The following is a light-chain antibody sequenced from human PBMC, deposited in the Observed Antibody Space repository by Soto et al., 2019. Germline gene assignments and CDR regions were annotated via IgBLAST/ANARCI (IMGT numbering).Light chain of an antibody. V-gene: IGKV3-15*01. J-gene: IGKJ1*01. CDR1: QSVNSH. CDR2: GAS. Sequence: DILMTQSPATLSVSPGERATLSCRASQSVNSHLAWYQQKPGQAPRLLIYGASTRASGVPARFSGSGSGTEFTLTISSLQSEDFAVYYCQQYNTWPLTFGQGTKVEIK. CDR3: QQYNTWPLT.